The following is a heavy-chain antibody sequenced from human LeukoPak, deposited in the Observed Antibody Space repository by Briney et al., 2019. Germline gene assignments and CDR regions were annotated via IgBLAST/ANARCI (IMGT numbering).Heavy chain of an antibody. D-gene: IGHD3-10*01. J-gene: IGHJ4*02. CDR3: AKDPTTYYYGSGSPDY. Sequence: GGSLRLSCAASGFTFSSYWMHWVRQVPGKGLVWVSRINPGGSSTAYADSVKGRFTISRDNSKNTLYLQMNSLRAEDTAVYYCAKDPTTYYYGSGSPDYWGQGTLVTVSS. CDR1: GFTFSSYW. CDR2: INPGGSST. V-gene: IGHV3-74*01.